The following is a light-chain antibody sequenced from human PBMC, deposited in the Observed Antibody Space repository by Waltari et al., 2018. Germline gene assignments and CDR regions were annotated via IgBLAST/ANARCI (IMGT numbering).Light chain of an antibody. Sequence: DIVMTQSPDSLALSLGEMATINCKSSQSVLSSSNNKNYLAWYQQKPGQPPKLLIYWASTRESGVPDRFSGSGSGTDFTLTISSLQAEDVAVYYCQQYYSTPRTFGQGTKVEIK. CDR3: QQYYSTPRT. CDR2: WAS. V-gene: IGKV4-1*01. CDR1: QSVLSSSNNKNY. J-gene: IGKJ1*01.